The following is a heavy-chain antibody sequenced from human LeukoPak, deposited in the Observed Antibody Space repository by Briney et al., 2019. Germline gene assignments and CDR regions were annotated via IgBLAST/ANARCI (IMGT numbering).Heavy chain of an antibody. CDR1: GFTFSSYA. Sequence: GGSLRLSCAASGFTFSSYAMHWVCQAPGKGLEWVAVISYDGSNKYYADSVKGRFTISRDNSKNTLYLQMNSLRAEDTAVYYCARDSIAVAGYSFDYWGQGTLVTVSS. J-gene: IGHJ4*02. V-gene: IGHV3-30*04. CDR2: ISYDGSNK. D-gene: IGHD6-19*01. CDR3: ARDSIAVAGYSFDY.